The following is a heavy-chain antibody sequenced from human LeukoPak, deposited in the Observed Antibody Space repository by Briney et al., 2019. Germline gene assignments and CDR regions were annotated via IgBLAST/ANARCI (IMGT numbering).Heavy chain of an antibody. CDR3: AKERYSSGMYYFDY. D-gene: IGHD6-19*01. J-gene: IGHJ4*02. Sequence: PGGSLRLSCAASGFTFSSYGMPWVRQAPGKGLEWVAVIWYDGSNKYYADSVKGRFTISRDNSKNTLYLQMNSLRAEDTAVYYCAKERYSSGMYYFDYWGQGTLVTVSS. CDR1: GFTFSSYG. CDR2: IWYDGSNK. V-gene: IGHV3-33*06.